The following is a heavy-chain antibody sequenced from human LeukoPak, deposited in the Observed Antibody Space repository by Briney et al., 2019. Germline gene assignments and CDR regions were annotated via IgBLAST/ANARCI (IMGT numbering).Heavy chain of an antibody. CDR1: GGSFRGYY. J-gene: IGHJ6*03. CDR2: INHSGST. Sequence: SETLSLTCAVYGGSFRGYYWSWIRQPPGKGLEWIGEINHSGSTNYNPSLKSRVTISVDTSKNQFSLKLSSVTAADTAVYYCARADYSSTWSHDYYYMDVWGKGTTVTVSS. D-gene: IGHD6-13*01. V-gene: IGHV4-34*01. CDR3: ARADYSSTWSHDYYYMDV.